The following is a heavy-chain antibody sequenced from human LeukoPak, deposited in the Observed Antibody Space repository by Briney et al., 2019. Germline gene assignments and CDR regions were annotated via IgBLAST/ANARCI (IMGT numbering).Heavy chain of an antibody. CDR2: IYYSGST. Sequence: SETLSLTCTVSGGSISSGSYYWGWIRQPPGKGLEWIGSIYYSGSTYYNPSLKSRVTISVATSKNQFSLKLSSVTAADTAVYYCANTGDSSSRPNWYFDLWGRGTLVTVSS. CDR3: ANTGDSSSRPNWYFDL. J-gene: IGHJ2*01. V-gene: IGHV4-39*01. CDR1: GGSISSGSYY. D-gene: IGHD6-13*01.